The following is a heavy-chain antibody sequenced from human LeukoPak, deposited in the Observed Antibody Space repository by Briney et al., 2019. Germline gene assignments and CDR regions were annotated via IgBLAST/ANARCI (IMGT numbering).Heavy chain of an antibody. D-gene: IGHD2-2*01. V-gene: IGHV3-21*01. CDR3: ARADCSSSTCYLRRSWFDP. CDR1: GFTLSNY. J-gene: IGHJ5*02. CDR2: ISTSSRYI. Sequence: PGGSLRLSCAASGFTLSNYMNWVRQAPGKGLEWVSSISTSSRYIYYKDSVRGRFTISRDDAKNSQYLEMNSLRAEDTAVYYCARADCSSSTCYLRRSWFDPWGQGTLVTVSS.